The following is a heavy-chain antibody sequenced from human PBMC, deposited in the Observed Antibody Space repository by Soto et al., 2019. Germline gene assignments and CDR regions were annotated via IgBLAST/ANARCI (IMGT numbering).Heavy chain of an antibody. Sequence: EVQLVESGGGLVKPGGSLRLSCAASAFTLSTYIMNWVRRAPGKGLEWVASISLSSEFIHYADSVKGRFTISRDNAKNSLYLQMNSLRAEDTAVYYCARIQTEYCGGGTCLFDYWGQGTLVTVSS. D-gene: IGHD2-15*01. CDR2: ISLSSEFI. J-gene: IGHJ4*02. CDR3: ARIQTEYCGGGTCLFDY. V-gene: IGHV3-21*01. CDR1: AFTLSTYI.